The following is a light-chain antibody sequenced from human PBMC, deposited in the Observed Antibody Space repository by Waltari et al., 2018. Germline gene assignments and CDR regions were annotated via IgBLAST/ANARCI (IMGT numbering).Light chain of an antibody. J-gene: IGLJ2*01. CDR1: SSDVGGNNY. Sequence: QPALTQPASVSGSPGQSITISCPGTSSDVGGNNYVSWYQQHPGKAPKSMIYDVSNRPSGVSNRFSGSKSGNTASLTISGLQAEDEADYYCASYISSSTLELFGGGTSLTVL. V-gene: IGLV2-14*03. CDR2: DVS. CDR3: ASYISSSTLEL.